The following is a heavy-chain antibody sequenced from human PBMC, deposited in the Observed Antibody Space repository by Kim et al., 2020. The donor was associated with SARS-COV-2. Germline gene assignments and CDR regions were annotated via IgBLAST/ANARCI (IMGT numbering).Heavy chain of an antibody. Sequence: SVKVSCKASGGTFSSYAISWVRQAPGQGLEWMGGIIPIFGTANYAQKFQGRVTITADESTSTAYMELSSLRSEDTAVYYCARDTYYYDSSGYPPYNWFDPWGQGTLVTVSS. CDR2: IIPIFGTA. D-gene: IGHD3-22*01. V-gene: IGHV1-69*13. CDR1: GGTFSSYA. J-gene: IGHJ5*02. CDR3: ARDTYYYDSSGYPPYNWFDP.